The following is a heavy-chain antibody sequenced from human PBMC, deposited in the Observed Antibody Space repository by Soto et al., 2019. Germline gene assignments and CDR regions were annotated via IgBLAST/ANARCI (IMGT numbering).Heavy chain of an antibody. CDR3: AKGGRQWLVTSDYNY. Sequence: GGSLGLSFAASGVTFSDYAMHWFRQAPGKGLEWVAVVSHDGRNTHYADSVKGRFTISRDSSKNTVSLEMTSLRAEDTAVYYCAKGGRQWLVTSDYNYWGQRALFTVSS. CDR1: GVTFSDYA. CDR2: VSHDGRNT. V-gene: IGHV3-30*18. J-gene: IGHJ4*01. D-gene: IGHD6-19*01.